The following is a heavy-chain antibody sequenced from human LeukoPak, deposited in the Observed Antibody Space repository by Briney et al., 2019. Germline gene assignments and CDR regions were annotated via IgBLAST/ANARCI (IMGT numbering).Heavy chain of an antibody. V-gene: IGHV1-69*04. J-gene: IGHJ4*02. Sequence: GSSVKVSCKASGGTSSSYAISWVRQAPGQGLEWMGRIIPILGIANYAQKFQGRVTITADKSTSTAYMELSSLRSEDTAVYYCARRAASRDYYFDYWGQGTLVTVSS. D-gene: IGHD2-15*01. CDR3: ARRAASRDYYFDY. CDR2: IIPILGIA. CDR1: GGTSSSYA.